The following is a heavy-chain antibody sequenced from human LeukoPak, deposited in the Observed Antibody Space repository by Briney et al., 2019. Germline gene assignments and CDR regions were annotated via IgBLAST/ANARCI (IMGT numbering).Heavy chain of an antibody. D-gene: IGHD2-2*01. CDR1: GFSFTDSA. Sequence: GASVKVSCRASGFSFTDSAVQWMRQARGQSPEWIGWIVVCSGNTNYAQKFQERVTITRDTSTSTAYMELRSLRSDDTAVYYCARVHEYYPIKDCSSTSCFGRGWFDPWGQGTLVTVSS. CDR2: IVVCSGNT. CDR3: ARVHEYYPIKDCSSTSCFGRGWFDP. V-gene: IGHV1-58*01. J-gene: IGHJ5*02.